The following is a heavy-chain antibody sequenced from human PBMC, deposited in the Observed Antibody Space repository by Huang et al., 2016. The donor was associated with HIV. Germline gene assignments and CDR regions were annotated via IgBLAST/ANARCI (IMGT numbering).Heavy chain of an antibody. D-gene: IGHD3-22*01. Sequence: QVQLVQSGAEVKKPGASVKVSCKASGFNFNNYDFNWVRTASGQGLEWMAWMNPKSGNTGDAQKFQGRVILTRNTSITTACMELRSLRSEDTAVYYCARARGFLYDSTGYYSRYYFDSWGQGTLVTISS. CDR2: MNPKSGNT. CDR3: ARARGFLYDSTGYYSRYYFDS. V-gene: IGHV1-8*03. J-gene: IGHJ4*02. CDR1: GFNFNNYD.